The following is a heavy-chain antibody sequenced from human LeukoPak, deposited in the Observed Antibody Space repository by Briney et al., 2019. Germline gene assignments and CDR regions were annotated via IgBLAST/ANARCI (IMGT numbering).Heavy chain of an antibody. Sequence: PSETLSLTCAVYGGSFSGYYWSWIRQPPGKGLEWIGEINHSGSTNYNPSLKSRVTISVDTSKNQFSLKLSSVTAADTAVYYCVRSVSNWFDAWGQGTLVTVSS. J-gene: IGHJ5*02. V-gene: IGHV4-34*01. CDR2: INHSGST. CDR1: GGSFSGYY. D-gene: IGHD2-8*01. CDR3: VRSVSNWFDA.